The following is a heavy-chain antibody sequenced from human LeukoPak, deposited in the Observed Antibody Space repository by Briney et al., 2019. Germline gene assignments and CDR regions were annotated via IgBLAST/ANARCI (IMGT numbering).Heavy chain of an antibody. CDR3: ARPGYDSSGYNY. V-gene: IGHV4-39*01. J-gene: IGHJ4*02. CDR2: IYYSGST. Sequence: SETLSLTCTVSGGSISSYYWGWIRQPPGKGLEWIGSIYYSGSTYYNPSLKSRVTISVDTSKNQFSLKLSSVTAADTAVYYCARPGYDSSGYNYWGQGTLVTVSS. D-gene: IGHD3-22*01. CDR1: GGSISSYY.